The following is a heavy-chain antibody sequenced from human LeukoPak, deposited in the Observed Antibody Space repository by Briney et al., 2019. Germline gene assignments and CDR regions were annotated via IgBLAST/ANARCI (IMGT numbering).Heavy chain of an antibody. D-gene: IGHD3-16*01. CDR3: AKDFHRLGEFDAFDI. CDR2: ISHSGST. V-gene: IGHV4-59*12. J-gene: IGHJ3*02. CDR1: DGSMRNYY. Sequence: SETLSLTCTVSDGSMRNYYWSWIRQPPGKGLEWIGYISHSGSTKYNPSLMSRVTISVDTSKNQFSLNLKSVTAADTALYYCAKDFHRLGEFDAFDIWGQGTMVTVSS.